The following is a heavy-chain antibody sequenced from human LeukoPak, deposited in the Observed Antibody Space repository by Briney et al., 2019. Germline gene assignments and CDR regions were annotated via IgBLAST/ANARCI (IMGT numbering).Heavy chain of an antibody. CDR2: IYSGGST. Sequence: GGSLRLSCAASGFTFSSHDMHWVRQAPGKGLEWVSVIYSGGSTYYADSVKGRFTISRDNSKNTLYLQMNSLRAEDTAVYYCARDRGYCSSTSCYGSNNYFDYWGQGTLVTVSS. D-gene: IGHD2-2*01. CDR1: GFTFSSHD. CDR3: ARDRGYCSSTSCYGSNNYFDY. J-gene: IGHJ4*02. V-gene: IGHV3-66*01.